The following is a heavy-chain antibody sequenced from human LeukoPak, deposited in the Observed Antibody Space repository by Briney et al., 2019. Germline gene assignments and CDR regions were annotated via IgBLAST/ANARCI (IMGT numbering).Heavy chain of an antibody. Sequence: GGSLRLSCAASGFTFSSYAMSWVRQAPGKGLEWVSAISGSGGSTYYAGSVKGRFTISRDNSKNTLYLQMNSLRAEDTAVYYCANLGEWELLLNWGQGTLVTVSS. J-gene: IGHJ4*02. D-gene: IGHD1-26*01. V-gene: IGHV3-23*01. CDR2: ISGSGGST. CDR1: GFTFSSYA. CDR3: ANLGEWELLLN.